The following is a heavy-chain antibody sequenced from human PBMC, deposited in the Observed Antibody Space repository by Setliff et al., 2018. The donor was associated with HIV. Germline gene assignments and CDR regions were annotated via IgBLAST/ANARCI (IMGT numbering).Heavy chain of an antibody. J-gene: IGHJ3*02. V-gene: IGHV3-23*01. CDR2: ISAGGGST. Sequence: GGSLRLSCAVSGFTFSTYAMSWVRQAPGKGLEWVSTISAGGGSTYYADSVKGRFTISRDNSKNTLYLQMNSLRAEDTAVYYCARDYQQWLPDAFDIWGQGTMVTVSS. CDR3: ARDYQQWLPDAFDI. CDR1: GFTFSTYA. D-gene: IGHD6-19*01.